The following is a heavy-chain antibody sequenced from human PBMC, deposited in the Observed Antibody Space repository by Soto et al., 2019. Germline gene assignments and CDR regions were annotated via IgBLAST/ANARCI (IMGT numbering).Heavy chain of an antibody. J-gene: IGHJ6*02. D-gene: IGHD6-19*01. Sequence: QVQLVQSGAEVKKPGSSVKVSCKASGGTFSSYAISWVRQAPGQGLEWMGGIIPIFGTANYAQKFQGRVTITADESTSTAYMELSSLRSEDTAVDYCARSPSSYSSGWYYYYGMDVWGQGTTVTVSS. CDR1: GGTFSSYA. V-gene: IGHV1-69*01. CDR2: IIPIFGTA. CDR3: ARSPSSYSSGWYYYYGMDV.